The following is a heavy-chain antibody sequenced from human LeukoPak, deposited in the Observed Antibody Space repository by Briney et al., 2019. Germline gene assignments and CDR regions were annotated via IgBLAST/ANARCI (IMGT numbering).Heavy chain of an antibody. J-gene: IGHJ4*02. Sequence: SETLSLTCAVYGGSFSGYYWSWIRQPPGKGLEWIGEINHSGSTNYNPSLKSRVTISVDTSKNQFSLKLSSVTAADTAVYYCARGRGIDYWGRGTLVTVSS. CDR2: INHSGST. V-gene: IGHV4-34*01. CDR1: GGSFSGYY. D-gene: IGHD1-26*01. CDR3: ARGRGIDY.